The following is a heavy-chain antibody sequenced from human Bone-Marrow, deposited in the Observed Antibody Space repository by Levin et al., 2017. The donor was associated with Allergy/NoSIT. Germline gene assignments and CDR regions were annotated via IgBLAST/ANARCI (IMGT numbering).Heavy chain of an antibody. D-gene: IGHD2-21*01. CDR1: GFTFSSYW. CDR3: ARVVDDREFYYYYGMDV. J-gene: IGHJ6*02. CDR2: IKQDGSEK. Sequence: SCAASGFTFSSYWMSWVRQAPGKGLEWVANIKQDGSEKYYVDSVKGRFTISRDNAKNSLYLQMNSLRAEDTAVYYCARVVDDREFYYYYGMDVWGQGTTVTVSS. V-gene: IGHV3-7*01.